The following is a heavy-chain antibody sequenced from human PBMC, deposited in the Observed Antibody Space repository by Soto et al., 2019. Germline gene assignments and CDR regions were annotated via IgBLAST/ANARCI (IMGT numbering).Heavy chain of an antibody. Sequence: QVQLVQSGPEVKKPGSSVNVSCKASGGTFRTFAISWVRQAPGQGLEWMGGIIPIFGAPNYARKFRGRFTLSADESTRTVYMELSSLTSDDTAVYYCARDPNGSWLSGYGLDVWGQGTTVTISS. V-gene: IGHV1-69*01. J-gene: IGHJ6*02. CDR2: IIPIFGAP. CDR1: GGTFRTFA. D-gene: IGHD3-10*01. CDR3: ARDPNGSWLSGYGLDV.